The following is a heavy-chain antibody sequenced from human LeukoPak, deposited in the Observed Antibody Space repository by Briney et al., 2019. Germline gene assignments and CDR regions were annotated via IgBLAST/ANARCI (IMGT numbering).Heavy chain of an antibody. V-gene: IGHV4-31*03. CDR1: GGSISSGGYY. Sequence: PSETLSLTCTVSGGSISSGGYYWSWIRQHPGKGLEWIGYIYYSGSTYYNPSLKSRVTISVDTSKNQFSLKLSSVTAADTAVYYCARLPTWDYYFDYWGQGTLVTVSS. J-gene: IGHJ4*02. D-gene: IGHD1-26*01. CDR2: IYYSGST. CDR3: ARLPTWDYYFDY.